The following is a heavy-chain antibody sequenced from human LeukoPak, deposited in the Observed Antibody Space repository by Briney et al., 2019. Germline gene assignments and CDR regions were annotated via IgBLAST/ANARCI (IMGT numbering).Heavy chain of an antibody. D-gene: IGHD7-27*01. CDR2: MSPASGYT. CDR3: VKGPPNWGFDY. Sequence: ASVKVSCKASGGTFSSYAISWVRQAPGQGLEWMGWMSPASGYTGYAQKFQGRVTMTRNSSISTAYMELSSLRSDDTAVYFCVKGPPNWGFDYWGQGTLVTVSS. CDR1: GGTFSSYA. V-gene: IGHV1-8*02. J-gene: IGHJ4*02.